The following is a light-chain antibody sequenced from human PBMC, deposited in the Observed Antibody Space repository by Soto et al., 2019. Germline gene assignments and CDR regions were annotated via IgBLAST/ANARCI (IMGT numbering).Light chain of an antibody. CDR3: QQYYITPIT. V-gene: IGKV4-1*01. Sequence: DILMTQSPDSLAVSLGERATINCKSSQRVLYSSNNKNYLAWYQQKPGQPPKLLIYWASTRESGVPDRFSGSGSGTDFTLTISSLQAEDVAVYYCQQYYITPITFGQGTRLEI. CDR1: QRVLYSSNNKNY. J-gene: IGKJ5*01. CDR2: WAS.